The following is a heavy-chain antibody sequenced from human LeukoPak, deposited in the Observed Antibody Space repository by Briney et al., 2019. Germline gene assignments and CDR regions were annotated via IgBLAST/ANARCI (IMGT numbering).Heavy chain of an antibody. Sequence: PGGSLRLSCAASGFTFTSYAMSWVRQAPGKGLEWVSSISGSGDNTFYADSVKGRFTISRDNSTNTLYLQMNTLRAEDTAAYHCAKGRNEDGDAALNYWGQGTLVTVSS. D-gene: IGHD4-17*01. CDR2: ISGSGDNT. CDR3: AKGRNEDGDAALNY. CDR1: GFTFTSYA. V-gene: IGHV3-23*01. J-gene: IGHJ4*02.